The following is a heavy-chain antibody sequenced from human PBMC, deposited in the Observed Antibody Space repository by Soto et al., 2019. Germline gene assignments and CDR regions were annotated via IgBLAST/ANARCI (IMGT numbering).Heavy chain of an antibody. D-gene: IGHD2-21*01. CDR1: GLTFSSHW. J-gene: IGHJ3*02. V-gene: IGHV3-74*01. CDR2: IDSDGSRT. Sequence: EVQLVASGGGLVQPGGSLRLSCAASGLTFSSHWMHWVRQAPGKGLVWVSRIDSDGSRTHYADAVKGRFTISRDNAKNTVYLQMNSLRVGETAVYFFARGVRGAYGLESWGQGTMVTVSS. CDR3: ARGVRGAYGLES.